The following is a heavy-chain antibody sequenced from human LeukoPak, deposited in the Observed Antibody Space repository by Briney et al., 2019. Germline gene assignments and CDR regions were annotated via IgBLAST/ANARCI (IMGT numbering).Heavy chain of an antibody. CDR3: ARPRYWTVTDAFDI. CDR2: ISSSSSTI. V-gene: IGHV3-48*01. D-gene: IGHD4-17*01. J-gene: IGHJ3*02. CDR1: GFTFSSYS. Sequence: GGSLLLSCAASGFTFSSYSMNWVRQAPGKGLEWVSYISSSSSTIYYADSVKGRFTISRDNAKNSLYLQMNSLRAEDTAVYYCARPRYWTVTDAFDIWGQGTMVTVSS.